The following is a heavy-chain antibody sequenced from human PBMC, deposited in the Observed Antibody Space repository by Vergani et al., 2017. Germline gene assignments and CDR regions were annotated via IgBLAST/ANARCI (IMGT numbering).Heavy chain of an antibody. CDR2: IKSKTDGGTT. CDR3: AKSPTKTYGDYFIVGATLFDY. D-gene: IGHD1-26*01. CDR1: GFTFSNAW. Sequence: EVQLVESGGGLVKPGGSLRLSCAASGFTFSNAWMSWVRQAPGKGLEWVGRIKSKTDGGTTDYAAPVKGRFTISRDDSKNTLYLQMNSLRAEDTAVYYCAKSPTKTYGDYFIVGATLFDYWGQGTLVTVSS. V-gene: IGHV3-15*01. J-gene: IGHJ4*02.